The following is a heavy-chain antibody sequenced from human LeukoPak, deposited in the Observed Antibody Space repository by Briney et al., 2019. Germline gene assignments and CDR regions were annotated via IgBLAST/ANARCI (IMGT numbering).Heavy chain of an antibody. Sequence: SSETLSLTCTVSGGSISSYYWSWIRQPPGKGLEWIGYIYYSGSTNYNPSLKSRVTISVDTSKNQFSLKLSSVTAADTAVYYCARASGEYSSRWFDPWGQGTLVTVSS. CDR3: ARASGEYSSRWFDP. CDR1: GGSISSYY. D-gene: IGHD6-6*01. V-gene: IGHV4-59*01. J-gene: IGHJ5*02. CDR2: IYYSGST.